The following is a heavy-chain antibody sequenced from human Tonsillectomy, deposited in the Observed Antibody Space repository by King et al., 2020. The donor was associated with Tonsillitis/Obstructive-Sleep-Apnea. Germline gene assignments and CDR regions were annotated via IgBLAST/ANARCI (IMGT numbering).Heavy chain of an antibody. J-gene: IGHJ4*02. V-gene: IGHV4-34*01. CDR3: ARGQNYGGYSGFDY. D-gene: IGHD4-23*01. Sequence: HVQLQQWGAGLLKPSETLFLTWAVYGGSFSGYYWSWIRQPPGKGLEWTGEINHSGSTNYNPSLKSRVTKSVDTSKNQISLKLRSVTAADTAVYYCARGQNYGGYSGFDYWGQGTLVTVSS. CDR2: INHSGST. CDR1: GGSFSGYY.